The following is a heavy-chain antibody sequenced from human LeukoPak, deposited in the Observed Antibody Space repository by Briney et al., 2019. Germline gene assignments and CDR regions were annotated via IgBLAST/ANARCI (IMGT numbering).Heavy chain of an antibody. CDR1: GFTFSGSA. Sequence: PGGSLRLSCAASGFTFSGSAMHWVRQASGKGLEWVGRIRNKVNSYATAYAASVRGRFTISRDDSKNMAYLQMNSLKTEDTAVYYCITSIIAVAGTTIDYWGQGTLVTVSS. CDR3: ITSIIAVAGTTIDY. V-gene: IGHV3-73*01. J-gene: IGHJ4*02. CDR2: IRNKVNSYAT. D-gene: IGHD6-19*01.